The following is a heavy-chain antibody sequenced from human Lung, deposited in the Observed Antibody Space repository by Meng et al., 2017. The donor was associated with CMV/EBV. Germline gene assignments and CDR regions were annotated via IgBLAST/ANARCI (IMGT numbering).Heavy chain of an antibody. Sequence: ASVKVSXKASGYTFTGYYMHWVRQAPGQGLEWMGWINPNSGGTNYAQKFQGRVTMTRDTSISTAYMELSRLRSDDTAVYYCARDLGDDCTNGVCYSVDAFDIWGQG. CDR1: GYTFTGYY. J-gene: IGHJ3*02. CDR3: ARDLGDDCTNGVCYSVDAFDI. CDR2: INPNSGGT. D-gene: IGHD2-8*01. V-gene: IGHV1-2*02.